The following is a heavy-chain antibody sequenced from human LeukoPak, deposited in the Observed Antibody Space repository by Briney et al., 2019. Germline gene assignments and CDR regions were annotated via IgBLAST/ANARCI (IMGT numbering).Heavy chain of an antibody. CDR2: INAGNGNT. CDR3: ARGSRQLVLGY. CDR1: GYTFTIYA. Sequence: ASVKVSCKASGYTFTIYAMHWVRQAPGQRLEWMAWINAGNGNTKYSQKLQGRVTITRDTSASTAYMELSSLRSEDTAVYYCARGSRQLVLGYWGQGTLVTVSS. J-gene: IGHJ4*02. V-gene: IGHV1-3*01. D-gene: IGHD6-13*01.